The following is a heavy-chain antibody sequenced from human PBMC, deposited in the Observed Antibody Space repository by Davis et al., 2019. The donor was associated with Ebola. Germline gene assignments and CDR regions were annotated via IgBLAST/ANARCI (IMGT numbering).Heavy chain of an antibody. V-gene: IGHV4-31*03. CDR1: GGSLTCDGCY. Sequence: PSETLSLTCNVSGGSLTCDGCYWNWIRQSPEKGLEWIGYIYFSGRTYYNPSLQSRVTISLDTSNNQFSLSLTSVTAADTAVYFCAKEYDFWRGGWFDPWGQGILVTVSS. J-gene: IGHJ5*02. CDR3: AKEYDFWRGGWFDP. CDR2: IYFSGRT. D-gene: IGHD3-3*01.